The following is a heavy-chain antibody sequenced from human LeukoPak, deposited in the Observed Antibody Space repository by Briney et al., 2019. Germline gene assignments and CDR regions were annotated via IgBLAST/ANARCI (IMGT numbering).Heavy chain of an antibody. D-gene: IGHD1/OR15-1a*01. CDR2: INYSGST. CDR3: ARELTGTTPFDH. Sequence: SETLSLTCAVYGGSFSAYYWSWLRQPPGKGLEWIGEINYSGSTKYLPSLKSRVTISVDTSKNQFSLTLSSVTAADTAVYYCARELTGTTPFDHWGQGTLVTVSS. CDR1: GGSFSAYY. J-gene: IGHJ4*02. V-gene: IGHV4-34*01.